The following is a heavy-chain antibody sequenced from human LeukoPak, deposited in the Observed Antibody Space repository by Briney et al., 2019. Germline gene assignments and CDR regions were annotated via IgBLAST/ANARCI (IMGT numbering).Heavy chain of an antibody. V-gene: IGHV3-30*04. D-gene: IGHD1-26*01. CDR1: GFTFSSYA. Sequence: QAGGSLRLSCAASGFTFSSYAMHWVRQAPGKGLEWVAVMSYDGTNKYYADSVKGRFTISRDNSKNTLYLQMNSLRAEDTAVYYCARAYSGNWGSLDYWGQGTLVTVSS. CDR3: ARAYSGNWGSLDY. CDR2: MSYDGTNK. J-gene: IGHJ4*02.